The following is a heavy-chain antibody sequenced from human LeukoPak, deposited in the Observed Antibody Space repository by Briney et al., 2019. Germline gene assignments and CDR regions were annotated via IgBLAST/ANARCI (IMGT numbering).Heavy chain of an antibody. CDR2: IYYSGTT. CDR3: ARGSAVVAGADFDF. J-gene: IGHJ4*02. Sequence: SETLSLTCAVYGGSFSGYYWSWIRQPPGKGLEWIGSIYYSGTTYYNPSLKSRVTISEDTSKNEFSLNVNSVTAADTAMYYCARGSAVVAGADFDFWGQGTLVSVSS. D-gene: IGHD6-13*01. CDR1: GGSFSGYY. V-gene: IGHV4-34*01.